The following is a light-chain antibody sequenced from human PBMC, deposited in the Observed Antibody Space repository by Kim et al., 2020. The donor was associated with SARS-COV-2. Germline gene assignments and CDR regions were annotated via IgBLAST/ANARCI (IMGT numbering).Light chain of an antibody. CDR2: ATS. Sequence: ASVGDEVTITWRASQDINNYLAWYQQKPRKAPKLLIYATSTLQSGVPSRFRGSRSGTDFTLIITRLQPEDVATYYCQKYDSAPWTFGQGTKVDIK. CDR1: QDINNY. J-gene: IGKJ1*01. CDR3: QKYDSAPWT. V-gene: IGKV1-27*01.